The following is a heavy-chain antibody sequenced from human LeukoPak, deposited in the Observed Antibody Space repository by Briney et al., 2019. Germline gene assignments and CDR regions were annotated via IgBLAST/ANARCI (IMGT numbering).Heavy chain of an antibody. J-gene: IGHJ6*03. CDR1: GGSISTSNYY. D-gene: IGHD3-10*01. V-gene: IGHV4-39*07. Sequence: SETLSLTCTVSGGSISTSNYYWGWIRQPPGKGLEWIGNIFYSGSTYYSPSLKSRVTISLDASRNQFSLKLNSVTAADTAVYYCARVFDSGSRAYFYYMDVWGKGTTVTISS. CDR2: IFYSGST. CDR3: ARVFDSGSRAYFYYMDV.